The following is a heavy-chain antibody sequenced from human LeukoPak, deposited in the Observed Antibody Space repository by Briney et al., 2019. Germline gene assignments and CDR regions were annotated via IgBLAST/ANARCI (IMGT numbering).Heavy chain of an antibody. V-gene: IGHV4-59*01. Sequence: PSETLSLTCTVSGGSISSYYWSWIRQPPGKGLEWIGYICYSGSTNYNPSLKSRVTISVDTSKNRFSLKLSSVTAADTAVYYCASQSWDSSGYYFDYWGQGTLVTVSS. CDR3: ASQSWDSSGYYFDY. CDR2: ICYSGST. CDR1: GGSISSYY. D-gene: IGHD3-22*01. J-gene: IGHJ4*02.